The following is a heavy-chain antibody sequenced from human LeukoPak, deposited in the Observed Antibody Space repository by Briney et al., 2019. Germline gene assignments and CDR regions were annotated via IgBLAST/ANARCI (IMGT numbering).Heavy chain of an antibody. D-gene: IGHD3-9*01. Sequence: SETLSLTCAVYGGSFSGYYWSWIRQPPGKGLEWIGEINHSGSTNYNPSLKSRVTISVDTSKNQFSLKLSSVTAADTAVYYCAVLPGRPLDYWGQGTLVTVSS. CDR1: GGSFSGYY. V-gene: IGHV4-34*01. J-gene: IGHJ4*02. CDR3: AVLPGRPLDY. CDR2: INHSGST.